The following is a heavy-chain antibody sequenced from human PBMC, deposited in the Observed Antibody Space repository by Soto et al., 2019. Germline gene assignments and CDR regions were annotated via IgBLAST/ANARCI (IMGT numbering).Heavy chain of an antibody. D-gene: IGHD6-13*01. V-gene: IGHV4-39*01. J-gene: IGHJ4*02. CDR2: IYYSGST. CDR1: GGSISSSSYY. CDR3: ARHPRQQLVPYYFDY. Sequence: QLQLQESGPGLVKPSETLSLTCTVSGGSISSSSYYWGWIRQPPGKGLEWIGSIYYSGSTYYNPSLKSRVTISVDTSKNQFSLKLSSVTAADTAVYYCARHPRQQLVPYYFDYWGQGTLVTVSS.